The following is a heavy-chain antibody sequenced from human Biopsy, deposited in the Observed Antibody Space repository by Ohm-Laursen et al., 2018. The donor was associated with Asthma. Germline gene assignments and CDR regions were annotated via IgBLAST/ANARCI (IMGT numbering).Heavy chain of an antibody. CDR1: GFSFNSYG. CDR3: AKERYYDFWSGYPI. V-gene: IGHV3-30*18. Sequence: RSLRLSCAASGFSFNSYGMHWVRQAPGKGLEWVAVMSFDGRQTYYEDSVKGRFTISRDNSKNTLYLQMNSLRAEDTAVYYCAKERYYDFWSGYPIWGQGTMVTVSS. D-gene: IGHD3-3*01. CDR2: MSFDGRQT. J-gene: IGHJ3*02.